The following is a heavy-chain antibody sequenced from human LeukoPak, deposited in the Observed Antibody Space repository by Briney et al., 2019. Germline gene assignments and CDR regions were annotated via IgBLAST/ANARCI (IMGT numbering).Heavy chain of an antibody. CDR3: ATLYSGNYPLDY. Sequence: GGSLRLSCAASGFTFSDYYMSWIRRAPGKGLEWVSSISSSSSYIYYADSVKGRFTISRDNAKNSLYLQMNSLRAEDTAVYYCATLYSGNYPLDYWGQGTLVTVSS. J-gene: IGHJ4*02. CDR2: ISSSSSYI. V-gene: IGHV3-11*06. D-gene: IGHD1-26*01. CDR1: GFTFSDYY.